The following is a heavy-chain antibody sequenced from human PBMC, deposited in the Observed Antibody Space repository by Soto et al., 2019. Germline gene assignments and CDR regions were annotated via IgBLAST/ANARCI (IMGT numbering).Heavy chain of an antibody. CDR3: ARGRVALSGYPYYFDY. Sequence: ASVKVSCKASGYTFRRFGISWVRQAPGQGLEWMGRIIAYNNNTNYVQKLQGRVSMTTDTSTSTAYMELTSLTSDDTAVYYCARGRVALSGYPYYFDYWGQGTLVTVSS. D-gene: IGHD3-22*01. J-gene: IGHJ4*02. V-gene: IGHV1-18*04. CDR1: GYTFRRFG. CDR2: IIAYNNNT.